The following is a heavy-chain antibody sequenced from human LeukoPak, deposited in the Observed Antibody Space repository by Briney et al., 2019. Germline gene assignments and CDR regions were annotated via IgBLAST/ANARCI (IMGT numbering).Heavy chain of an antibody. V-gene: IGHV1-69*01. Sequence: ASVKVSCKAFGGTFSSYAISWVRQAPGQGLEWMGGIIPIFGTANYAQKFQGRVTITADESTSTAYMELSSLRSEDTAVYYCARDKRGGPQAANYYYGMDVWGQGTTVTVSS. CDR3: ARDKRGGPQAANYYYGMDV. CDR2: IIPIFGTA. CDR1: GGTFSSYA. J-gene: IGHJ6*02. D-gene: IGHD3-16*01.